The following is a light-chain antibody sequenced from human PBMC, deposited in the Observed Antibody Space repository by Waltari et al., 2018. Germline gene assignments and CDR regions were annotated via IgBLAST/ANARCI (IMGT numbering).Light chain of an antibody. CDR1: NSDIGYYNY. CDR3: AAYTSTNTLI. Sequence: QSALTQPASVSGSPGQSITISCTGTNSDIGYYNYVSWYQQYPGKAPKLMIFDVTRWPSGVSHRFSGSKSGNTASLTISGLQAEDEADYFCAAYTSTNTLIFGGGTKVTVL. J-gene: IGLJ2*01. CDR2: DVT. V-gene: IGLV2-14*01.